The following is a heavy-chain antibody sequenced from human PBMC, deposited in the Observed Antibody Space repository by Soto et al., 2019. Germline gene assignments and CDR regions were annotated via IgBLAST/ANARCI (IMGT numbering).Heavy chain of an antibody. D-gene: IGHD3-22*01. CDR3: ARESGDYYDSSGSVDY. CDR2: IYYSGST. CDR1: GGSISSYY. J-gene: IGHJ4*02. Sequence: SETLSLTCTVSGGSISSYYWSWIRQPPGKGLEWIGYIYYSGSTNYNPSLKSRVTISVDTSKNQFSLKLSSVTAADTAVYYCARESGDYYDSSGSVDYWGQGTLVTVSS. V-gene: IGHV4-59*01.